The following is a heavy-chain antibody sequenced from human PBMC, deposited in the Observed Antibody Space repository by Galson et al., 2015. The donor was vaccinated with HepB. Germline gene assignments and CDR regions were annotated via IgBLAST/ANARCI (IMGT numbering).Heavy chain of an antibody. Sequence: QSGAEVKKPGESLRISCKGSGYSFTSYWISWVRQMPGKGLEWMGRIDPSDSYTNYSPSFQGHVTISADKSISTAYLQWSSLKASDTAMYYCARQAFRPILAVASLTEDYYGMDVWGQGTTVTVSS. J-gene: IGHJ6*02. D-gene: IGHD6-19*01. CDR1: GYSFTSYW. V-gene: IGHV5-10-1*01. CDR3: ARQAFRPILAVASLTEDYYGMDV. CDR2: IDPSDSYT.